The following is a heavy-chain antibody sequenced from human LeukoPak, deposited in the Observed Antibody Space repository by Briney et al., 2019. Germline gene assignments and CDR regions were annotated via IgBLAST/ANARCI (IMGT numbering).Heavy chain of an antibody. CDR1: GFTFDDYA. J-gene: IGHJ6*03. CDR3: ARVENYDILTGSREYYMDV. D-gene: IGHD3-9*01. V-gene: IGHV3-43D*03. Sequence: GGSLRLSCAASGFTFDDYAMHWVRQAPGKGLEWVSLISWDGGSTYYADSVKGRFTISRDNAKNSLYLQMNSLRAEDTAVYYCARVENYDILTGSREYYMDVWGKGTTVTISS. CDR2: ISWDGGST.